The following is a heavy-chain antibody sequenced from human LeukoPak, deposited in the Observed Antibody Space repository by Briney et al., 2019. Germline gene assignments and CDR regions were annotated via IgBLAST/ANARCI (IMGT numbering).Heavy chain of an antibody. CDR1: GFTFSSYG. CDR3: ARDRNVVVPAATLLYYYYYGMDV. J-gene: IGHJ6*02. D-gene: IGHD2-2*01. V-gene: IGHV3-30*03. Sequence: GRSLRLSCAASGFTFSSYGMHWVRQAPGKGLEWVAVISYDGSNKYYADSVKGRFTISRDNAKNSLYLQMNSLRDEDTAVYYCARDRNVVVPAATLLYYYYYGMDVWGQGTTVTVSS. CDR2: ISYDGSNK.